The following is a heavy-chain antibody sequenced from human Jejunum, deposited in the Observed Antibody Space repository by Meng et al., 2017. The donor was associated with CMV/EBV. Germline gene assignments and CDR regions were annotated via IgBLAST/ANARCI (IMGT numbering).Heavy chain of an antibody. CDR3: ARELVPAVPFDF. D-gene: IGHD2-2*01. CDR2: IYYSGST. V-gene: IGHV4-39*07. CDR1: GGSISSSSYY. J-gene: IGHJ4*02. Sequence: SGGSISSSSYYWGWIRQPPGKGLEWIGSIYYSGSTYYNPSLKSRVTISVDTSKTQFSLKLTSATAADTAVYYCARELVPAVPFDFWGQGTLVTVSS.